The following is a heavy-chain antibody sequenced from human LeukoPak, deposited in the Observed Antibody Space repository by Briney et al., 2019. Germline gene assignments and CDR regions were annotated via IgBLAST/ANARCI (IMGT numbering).Heavy chain of an antibody. Sequence: GGSLRLSCAASGFTLSSCAMGWVRQAPGKGLEWVSTLSAGGGSTYYAGSVKGRFTISRDNSKNTLFLQMSSLRAEDTAVYYCAKGRAVGESYYDYWGQGTLVTVSS. CDR2: LSAGGGST. CDR1: GFTLSSCA. V-gene: IGHV3-23*01. D-gene: IGHD1-26*01. J-gene: IGHJ4*02. CDR3: AKGRAVGESYYDY.